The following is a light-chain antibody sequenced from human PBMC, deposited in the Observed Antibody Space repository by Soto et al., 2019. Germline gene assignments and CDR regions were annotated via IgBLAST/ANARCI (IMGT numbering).Light chain of an antibody. CDR3: SSYAGSYTVV. J-gene: IGLJ2*01. V-gene: IGLV2-11*01. CDR1: SNDVGGYNF. Sequence: QSVLTQPRSVSGSPGQSVTISCTGTSNDVGGYNFVSWYQQHPGKVPKLFIYDVSRRPSGVPDRFSGSKSGNTASLTISGLQAEDEADYYCSSYAGSYTVVFGGGTQLTVL. CDR2: DVS.